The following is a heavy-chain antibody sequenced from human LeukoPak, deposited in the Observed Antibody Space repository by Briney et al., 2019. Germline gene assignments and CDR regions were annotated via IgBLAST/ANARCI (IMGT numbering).Heavy chain of an antibody. CDR1: GFTFSSYG. CDR3: AKGYRSSWYGDLFDY. V-gene: IGHV3-30*18. CDR2: ISYDGSNK. Sequence: GRSLRLSCAASGFTFSSYGMHWVRQAPGKGLEWVAVISYDGSNKYYADSVKGRFTISRDNSKNTLYLQMNSLRAEDTAVYYCAKGYRSSWYGDLFDYWGQGTLVTVSS. J-gene: IGHJ4*02. D-gene: IGHD6-13*01.